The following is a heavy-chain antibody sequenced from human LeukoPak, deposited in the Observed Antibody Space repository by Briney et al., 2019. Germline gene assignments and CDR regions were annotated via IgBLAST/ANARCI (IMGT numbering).Heavy chain of an antibody. J-gene: IGHJ3*02. D-gene: IGHD3-9*01. CDR3: ASSRPYYDILTGQSDDAFDT. V-gene: IGHV4-59*01. CDR1: GGSLSSYY. CDR2: ITYSGST. Sequence: PSETLSLTCTVSGGSLSSYYWSWLRQPPGKGLEWIGYITYSGSTNYKPSLTSRVTISVDTSKNQSSLKLTSGTAADTAFYYRASSRPYYDILTGQSDDAFDTWGRGTMVTVSS.